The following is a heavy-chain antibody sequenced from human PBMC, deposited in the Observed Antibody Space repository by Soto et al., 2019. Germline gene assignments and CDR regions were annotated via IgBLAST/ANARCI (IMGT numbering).Heavy chain of an antibody. CDR3: ARVRCSSTSCPRGWFDP. CDR2: IIPIFGTA. Sequence: QVQLVQSGAEVKKPGSSVKVSCKASGGTFSSYAISWVRQAPGQGLEWMGGIIPIFGTANYEQKFQGRVTITADKSTSTAYMELSSLRSEDTAVYYCARVRCSSTSCPRGWFDPWGQGTLVTVSS. CDR1: GGTFSSYA. J-gene: IGHJ5*02. D-gene: IGHD2-2*01. V-gene: IGHV1-69*06.